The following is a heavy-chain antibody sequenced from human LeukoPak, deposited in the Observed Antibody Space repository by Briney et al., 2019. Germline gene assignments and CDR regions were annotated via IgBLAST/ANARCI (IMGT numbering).Heavy chain of an antibody. J-gene: IGHJ4*02. V-gene: IGHV3-33*03. CDR1: GFTFNTYS. CDR3: AKDRIQNYGGGTNFDY. CDR2: IYYDGSKN. D-gene: IGHD1-7*01. Sequence: GGSLRLSCAASGFTFNTYSMHWVRQAPGKGLEWVAVIYYDGSKNFYGDSVKGRFTISRDDSKNTLYLQMNSLRAEDTAVYYCAKDRIQNYGGGTNFDYWGQGVLVTVSS.